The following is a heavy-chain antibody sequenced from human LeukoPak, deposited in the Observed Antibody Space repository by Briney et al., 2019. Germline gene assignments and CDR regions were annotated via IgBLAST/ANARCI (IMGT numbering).Heavy chain of an antibody. CDR2: ISAYNGNT. V-gene: IGHV1-18*04. CDR3: ARDLRSGAPYDY. CDR1: GFTFSGYY. J-gene: IGHJ4*02. D-gene: IGHD3-10*01. Sequence: ASVKVSCKASGFTFSGYYMHWVRQAPGQGLEWMGWISAYNGNTNSAQKLQGRVTMTTDTSTSTAYMELRSLSSDDTAVYYCARDLRSGAPYDYWGQGTLVTVSS.